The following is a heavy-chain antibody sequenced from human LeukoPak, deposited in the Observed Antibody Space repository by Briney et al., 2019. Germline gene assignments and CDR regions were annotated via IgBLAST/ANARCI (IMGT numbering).Heavy chain of an antibody. D-gene: IGHD4-11*01. Sequence: ASVKVSCKASGGTFSSYAISWVRQAPGQGLEWMGGIIPIFGTANYAQKFQGRVTITTDESTSTAYMELSSLRSEDTAVYYCATPKDYSNYPRAFDIWGQGTMVTVSS. V-gene: IGHV1-69*05. CDR2: IIPIFGTA. CDR3: ATPKDYSNYPRAFDI. J-gene: IGHJ3*02. CDR1: GGTFSSYA.